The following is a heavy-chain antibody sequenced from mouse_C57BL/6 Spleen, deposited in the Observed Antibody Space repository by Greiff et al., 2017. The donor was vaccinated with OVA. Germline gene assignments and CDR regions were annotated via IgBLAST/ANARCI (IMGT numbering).Heavy chain of an antibody. CDR2: ISYDGSN. J-gene: IGHJ3*01. D-gene: IGHD2-1*01. CDR1: GYSITSGYY. Sequence: EVKLVESGPGLVKPSQSLSLTCSVTGYSITSGYYWNWIRQFPGNKLEWMGYISYDGSNNYNPSLKNRISITRDTSKNQFFLKLNSVTTEDTATYYCARRGNLSSYWGQGTLVTVSA. CDR3: ARRGNLSSY. V-gene: IGHV3-6*01.